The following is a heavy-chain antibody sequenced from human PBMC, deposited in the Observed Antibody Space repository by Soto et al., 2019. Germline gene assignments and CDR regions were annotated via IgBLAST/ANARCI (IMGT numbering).Heavy chain of an antibody. CDR1: GYTFTKYR. CDR3: ARDRLPLGELSPGEY. V-gene: IGHV1-18*01. J-gene: IGHJ4*02. Sequence: ASVKVSCKASGYTFTKYRISWVRQAPGQGLEWMGYNRNYAQKLQGRVTMTTDTAASTAYMELRSLRSDDTAVYYCARDRLPLGELSPGEYWGQGTVVTVSS. CDR2: NR. D-gene: IGHD3-16*02.